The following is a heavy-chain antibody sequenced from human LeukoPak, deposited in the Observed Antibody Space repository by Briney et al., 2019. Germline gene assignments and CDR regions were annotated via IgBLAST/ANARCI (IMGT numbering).Heavy chain of an antibody. CDR1: GFTFSSYG. D-gene: IGHD2-15*01. V-gene: IGHV3-33*01. Sequence: GGSLRLSCAASGFTFSSYGMHWVRQAPGKGLEWVAVIWYDGSNKYYADSVKGRFTISRDNSKNTLYLQMNSLRAEDTGVYYCARAGGGNAHFDYWGQGTLVTVSS. J-gene: IGHJ4*02. CDR2: IWYDGSNK. CDR3: ARAGGGNAHFDY.